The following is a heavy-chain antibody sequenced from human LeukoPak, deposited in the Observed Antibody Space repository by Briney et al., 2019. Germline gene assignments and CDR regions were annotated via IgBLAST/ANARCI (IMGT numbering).Heavy chain of an antibody. V-gene: IGHV3-33*01. CDR2: IWYDGSNK. J-gene: IGHJ4*02. Sequence: GGSLRLSYAASGFTFSSYGMHWVRQAPGEGLEWVAVIWYDGSNKYYAASVKGRFTISRDNSKNTLYLQMNSLRAEDTAVYYCARESLPQQLAYLYYFDYWGQGTLVTVSS. D-gene: IGHD6-13*01. CDR3: ARESLPQQLAYLYYFDY. CDR1: GFTFSSYG.